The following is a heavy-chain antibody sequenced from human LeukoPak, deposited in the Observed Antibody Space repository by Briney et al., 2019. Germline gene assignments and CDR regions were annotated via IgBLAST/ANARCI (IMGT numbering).Heavy chain of an antibody. CDR1: GFTFSSYW. J-gene: IGHJ4*02. V-gene: IGHV3-23*01. D-gene: IGHD3-22*01. Sequence: GGSLRLSCAASGFTFSSYWMTWVRQAPGKGLEWVSGISGSGGSTYYADSVKGRFTISRDNSKNTLYLQMNSLRAEDTAVYYCAKDRLPLSSAYYYLPFDYWGQGTLVTVSS. CDR3: AKDRLPLSSAYYYLPFDY. CDR2: ISGSGGST.